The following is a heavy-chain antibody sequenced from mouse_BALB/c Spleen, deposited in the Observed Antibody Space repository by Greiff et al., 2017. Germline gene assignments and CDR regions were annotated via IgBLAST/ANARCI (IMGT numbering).Heavy chain of an antibody. CDR3: ARAYITTATGYFDD. J-gene: IGHJ2*01. Sequence: VQLKESGGGLVQPGGSRKLSCAASGFTFSSFGMHWVRQAPEKGLEWVAYISSGSSTIYYADTVKGRFTISRDNPKNTLFLQMTSLRSEDTAMYYCARAYITTATGYFDDWGQGTTLTVSS. D-gene: IGHD1-2*01. V-gene: IGHV5-17*02. CDR1: GFTFSSFG. CDR2: ISSGSSTI.